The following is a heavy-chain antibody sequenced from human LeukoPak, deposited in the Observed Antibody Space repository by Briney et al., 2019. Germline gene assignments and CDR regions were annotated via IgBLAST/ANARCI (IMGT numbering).Heavy chain of an antibody. Sequence: GGSLRLSCVASGFTFSSYSMNWVRQAPGKGLEWVSSISSSSYIYYADSVKGRFTISRDNAKNSLYLQMNSLRAEDTAVYYCARSDIAAAGTFDYWGQGTLVTVSS. CDR3: ARSDIAAAGTFDY. CDR2: ISSSSYI. D-gene: IGHD6-13*01. J-gene: IGHJ4*02. V-gene: IGHV3-21*01. CDR1: GFTFSSYS.